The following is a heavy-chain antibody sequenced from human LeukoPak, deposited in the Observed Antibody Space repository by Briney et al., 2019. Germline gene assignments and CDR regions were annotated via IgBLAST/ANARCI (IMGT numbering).Heavy chain of an antibody. CDR1: GYTFTSYG. Sequence: GVSVKVSCKASGYTFTSYGISWVRQAPGQGLEWLGWISAYNGNTNYAQKLQGRVTMTTDTSTSTAYMELRSLRSDDTAVYYCAKSPPVAGSWFDPWGQGTLVTVSS. V-gene: IGHV1-18*01. D-gene: IGHD6-19*01. CDR3: AKSPPVAGSWFDP. J-gene: IGHJ5*02. CDR2: ISAYNGNT.